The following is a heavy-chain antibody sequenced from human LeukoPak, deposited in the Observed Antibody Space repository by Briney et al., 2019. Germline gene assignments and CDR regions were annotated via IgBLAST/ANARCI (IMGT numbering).Heavy chain of an antibody. J-gene: IGHJ4*02. CDR1: GGSICSYY. CDR3: AVMYGSGSYSV. CDR2: IYYSGST. Sequence: SETLSLTCTVSGGSICSYYWSWVRQPPGKGLEWIGYIYYSGSTNYNPSLESRVTISVDTSKNQFSLKLSSVTAADTAVYYCAVMYGSGSYSVWGQGTLVTVSS. V-gene: IGHV4-59*08. D-gene: IGHD3-10*01.